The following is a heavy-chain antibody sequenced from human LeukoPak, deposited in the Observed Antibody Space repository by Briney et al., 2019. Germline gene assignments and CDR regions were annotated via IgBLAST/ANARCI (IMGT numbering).Heavy chain of an antibody. CDR1: GYTFTSFA. V-gene: IGHV1-18*01. CDR2: ISAYNGNT. J-gene: IGHJ6*02. D-gene: IGHD3-3*01. CDR3: ARGPYYDFWGGENPSYAMDV. Sequence: GASVKVSCKASGYTFTSFAISWVRQAPGQGLEWMGWISAYNGNTNYAQKLQGRVTMTTDTSTSTAYLEVRSLRSDDTAVYYCARGPYYDFWGGENPSYAMDVWGQGTTVTVSS.